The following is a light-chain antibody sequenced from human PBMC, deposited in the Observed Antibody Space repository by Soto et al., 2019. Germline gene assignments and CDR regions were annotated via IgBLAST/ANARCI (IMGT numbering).Light chain of an antibody. CDR3: QQSYSTVLT. J-gene: IGKJ4*01. Sequence: DIQMTQSPSSLSASVGDRVTITCRASQSISSYLNWYQQKPGKAPKLLIYAASSLQSGVPSRFSGSGSGTDFXLXXXXXXXXXXXXXXCQQSYSTVLTFGGGTKVEIK. CDR1: QSISSY. CDR2: AAS. V-gene: IGKV1-39*01.